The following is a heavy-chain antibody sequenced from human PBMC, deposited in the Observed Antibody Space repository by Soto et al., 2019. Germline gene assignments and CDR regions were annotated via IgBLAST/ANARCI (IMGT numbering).Heavy chain of an antibody. D-gene: IGHD6-19*01. CDR3: ARDGQSLAPYALDV. V-gene: IGHV3-33*01. J-gene: IGHJ6*02. Sequence: QVPVVESGGGVVQPGRSLRLSCTASGFTFSGHAMHWVRQPPGKGLEWVAQIWYDGSNKYYADSVKGRFTIPRDNSKNTLYVQMDSLRVEDTAVYYCARDGQSLAPYALDVWGQGTSVTVSS. CDR2: IWYDGSNK. CDR1: GFTFSGHA.